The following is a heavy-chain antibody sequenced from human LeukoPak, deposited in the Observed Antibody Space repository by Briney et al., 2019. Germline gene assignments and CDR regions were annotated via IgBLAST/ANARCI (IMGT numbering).Heavy chain of an antibody. CDR1: GFTFSSYA. CDR2: ISGSGGST. V-gene: IGHV3-23*01. CDR3: AKAQEYLGSSWDAFDI. J-gene: IGHJ3*02. D-gene: IGHD6-13*01. Sequence: GGSLRLSCAASGFTFSSYAMSWVRQAPGKGLESVSAISGSGGSTCYADSVKGRFTISRDNSKNTLYLQMNSLRAEDTAVYYCAKAQEYLGSSWDAFDIWGQGTMVTVSS.